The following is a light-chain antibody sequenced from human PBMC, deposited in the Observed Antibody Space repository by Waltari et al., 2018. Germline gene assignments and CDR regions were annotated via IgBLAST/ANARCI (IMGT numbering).Light chain of an antibody. CDR2: DAS. V-gene: IGKV3D-20*01. CDR1: QPVSSNY. CDR3: QQYGNSPFT. J-gene: IGKJ4*01. Sequence: EIVLTHSPATLSFSLGARSTLSCGASQPVSSNYLAWYQHKPGLAPRLLIYDASGRPTGIPERFSGSGSGTDFTLTINRLEPEDFAVYYCQQYGNSPFTFGGGTKVDIK.